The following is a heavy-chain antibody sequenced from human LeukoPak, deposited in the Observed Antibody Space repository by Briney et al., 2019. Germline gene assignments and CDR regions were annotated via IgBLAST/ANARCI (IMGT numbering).Heavy chain of an antibody. CDR1: GFTFSSYG. D-gene: IGHD6-19*01. J-gene: IGHJ4*02. CDR2: IWYDGSNK. Sequence: PGRSLRLSCAASGFTFSSYGMHWVRQAPGKGLEWVAVIWYDGSNKYYADSVKGRFTISRDNSKNTLYLQMNSLRAEDTAVYYCANQAVAGSVDYWGQGTLVTVSS. V-gene: IGHV3-33*06. CDR3: ANQAVAGSVDY.